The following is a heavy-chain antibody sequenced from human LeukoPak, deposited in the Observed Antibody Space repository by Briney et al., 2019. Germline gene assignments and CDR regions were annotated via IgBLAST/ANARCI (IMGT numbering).Heavy chain of an antibody. CDR1: GFTFDDYA. J-gene: IGHJ4*02. CDR2: ISWNSGSI. CDR3: AKASLFEYYFDH. V-gene: IGHV3-9*01. Sequence: SLRLSCAASGFTFDDYAMHWVRQAPGKGLEWVSGISWNSGSIGYADSVKGRFTISRDNAKNSLYLQMNSLRAEDTALYYCAKASLFEYYFDHWGQGTLVTVSS.